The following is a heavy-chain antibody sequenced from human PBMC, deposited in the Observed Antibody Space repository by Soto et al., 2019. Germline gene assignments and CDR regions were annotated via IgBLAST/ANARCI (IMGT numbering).Heavy chain of an antibody. CDR2: ISDSGDTT. D-gene: IGHD1-1*01. V-gene: IGHV3-23*01. CDR1: GLTISRSA. Sequence: HPGGSLRLSCAASGLTISRSAMSWVRQAPGKGLEWVSAISDSGDTTHYADSVKGRFTIFRDTSKSTLYLQMNTLRAEDTAVYYCAKDKPGTTSFDDWGQGTLVTVSS. CDR3: AKDKPGTTSFDD. J-gene: IGHJ4*02.